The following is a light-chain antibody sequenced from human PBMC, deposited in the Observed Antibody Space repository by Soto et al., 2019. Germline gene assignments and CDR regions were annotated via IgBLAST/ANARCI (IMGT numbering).Light chain of an antibody. J-gene: IGLJ2*01. CDR1: GSTFGAGYD. CDR2: DNR. CDR3: QSYDSSVSVV. V-gene: IGLV1-40*01. Sequence: QPVLTQPPSVSGAPGQGVTISCTGSGSTFGAGYDVHWYQQLPGTAPKLLIYDNRNRPSGVPDRFSGSKSGTSASLAISGLQAEDEADYYCQSYDSSVSVVFGGGTKVTVL.